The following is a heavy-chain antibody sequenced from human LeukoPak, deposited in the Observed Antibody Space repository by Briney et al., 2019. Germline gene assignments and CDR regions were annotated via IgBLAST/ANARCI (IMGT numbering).Heavy chain of an antibody. CDR3: ARDNSSGWSDFHYYGMDV. CDR2: ISSGGSPT. Sequence: PGGSLRLSRAASGFTFSSYSMNWVRQAPGKGLEWISYISSGGSPTYYADSVKGRFVISRDSAKNSLYLRMNSLRAEDTAVYYCARDNSSGWSDFHYYGMDVWGQGTTVIVSS. J-gene: IGHJ6*02. V-gene: IGHV3-48*01. D-gene: IGHD6-19*01. CDR1: GFTFSSYS.